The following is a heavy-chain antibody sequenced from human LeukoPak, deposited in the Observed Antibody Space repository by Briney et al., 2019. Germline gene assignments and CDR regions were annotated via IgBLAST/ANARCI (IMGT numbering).Heavy chain of an antibody. CDR3: AREVEMATTLSFDY. J-gene: IGHJ4*02. CDR2: IYSGGST. Sequence: PGGSLRLSCAPSAFTVSSKYMTWARQAPGKGLECVSVIYSGGSTYYADSVKGRFAISRDNSKNTVYLQMNSLRGEDTAVYYCAREVEMATTLSFDYWGQGTLVTVSS. CDR1: AFTVSSKY. V-gene: IGHV3-53*01. D-gene: IGHD5-24*01.